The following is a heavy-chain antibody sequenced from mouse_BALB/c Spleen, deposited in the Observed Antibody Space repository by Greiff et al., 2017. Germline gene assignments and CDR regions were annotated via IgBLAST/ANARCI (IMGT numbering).Heavy chain of an antibody. CDR3: ARHQGDYGSSFYAMDY. Sequence: DVHLVESGGDLVKPGGSLKLSCAASGFTFSSYGMSWVRQTPDKRLEWVATISSGGSYTYYPDSVKGRFTISRDNAKNTLYLQMSSLKSEDTAMYYCARHQGDYGSSFYAMDYWGQGTSVTVSS. CDR1: GFTFSSYG. J-gene: IGHJ4*01. V-gene: IGHV5-6*01. CDR2: ISSGGSYT. D-gene: IGHD1-1*01.